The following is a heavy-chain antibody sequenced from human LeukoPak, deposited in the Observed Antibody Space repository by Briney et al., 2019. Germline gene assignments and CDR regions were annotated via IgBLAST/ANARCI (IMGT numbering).Heavy chain of an antibody. CDR1: VFTVCRYI. D-gene: IGHD3-16*01. CDR2: IWYDGSNK. J-gene: IGHJ2*01. V-gene: IGHV3-33*08. Sequence: GGSLRLSCAASVFTVCRYIMDCGSQAPGQGLEWVAVIWYDGSNKFYADSVKGRFTISRDNSKNTLYLQMTSLRAEDTAVYYCARWGASWYFDLWGRGTLVTVSS. CDR3: ARWGASWYFDL.